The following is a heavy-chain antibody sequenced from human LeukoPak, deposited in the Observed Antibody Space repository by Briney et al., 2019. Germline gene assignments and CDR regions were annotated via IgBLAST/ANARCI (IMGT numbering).Heavy chain of an antibody. CDR1: GYTFTDYY. D-gene: IGHD2-2*01. J-gene: IGHJ5*02. CDR2: VDPEDGET. CDR3: ATEYIVVVPAAKGRWFDP. Sequence: ASVKVSCKVSGYTFTDYYMHRVRQAPGKGLEWMGLVDPEDGETIYAEKFQGRVTITADTSTDTAYMELSSLRSEDTAVYYCATEYIVVVPAAKGRWFDPWGQGTLVTVCS. V-gene: IGHV1-69-2*01.